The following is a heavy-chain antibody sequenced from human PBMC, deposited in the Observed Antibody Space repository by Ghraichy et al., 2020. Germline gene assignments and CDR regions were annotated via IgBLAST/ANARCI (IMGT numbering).Heavy chain of an antibody. J-gene: IGHJ4*02. CDR1: GFTFSSYA. CDR2: ISGSGGST. CDR3: ARTGIVGATIYYFDY. Sequence: LTCAASGFTFSSYAMSWVRQAPGKGLEWVSAISGSGGSTYYADSVKGRFTISRDNSKNTLYLQMNSLRAEDTAVYYCARTGIVGATIYYFDYWGREPWSPSPQ. V-gene: IGHV3-23*01. D-gene: IGHD1-26*01.